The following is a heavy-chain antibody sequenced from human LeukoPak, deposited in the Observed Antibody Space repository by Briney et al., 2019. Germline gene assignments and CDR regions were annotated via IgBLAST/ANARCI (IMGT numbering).Heavy chain of an antibody. CDR3: AKDGYYYDSSEV. V-gene: IGHV3-30*04. CDR1: GFTFSSYA. Sequence: GGSLRLSCAASGFTFSSYAMHWVRQAPGKGLEWVAVISYDGSNKYYADSVKGRFTISRDNSKNTLYLQMNSLRAEDTAVYYCAKDGYYYDSSEVWGKGTTVTISS. D-gene: IGHD3-22*01. J-gene: IGHJ6*04. CDR2: ISYDGSNK.